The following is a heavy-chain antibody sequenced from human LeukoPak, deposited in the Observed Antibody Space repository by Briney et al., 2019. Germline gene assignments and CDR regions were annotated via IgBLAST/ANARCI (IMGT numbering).Heavy chain of an antibody. Sequence: GGSLRLSCAASGFTFSSYWMSWVRQAPGKGLEWVANIKQDGSEKYYVDSVKGRFTISRDNAQNSLYLQMNSLRAEDTAVYYCARKNWNYIGDAFDIWGQGTMVTVSS. J-gene: IGHJ3*02. CDR2: IKQDGSEK. V-gene: IGHV3-7*01. D-gene: IGHD1-7*01. CDR3: ARKNWNYIGDAFDI. CDR1: GFTFSSYW.